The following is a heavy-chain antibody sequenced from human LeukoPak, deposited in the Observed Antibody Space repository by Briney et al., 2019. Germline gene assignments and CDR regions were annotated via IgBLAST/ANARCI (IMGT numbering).Heavy chain of an antibody. Sequence: GESLKISCKGSGYSFTSYWIGWVRQMPGKVLEWMGIIYPGDSDTRYSPSFQGQVTISADKSISTAYLQWSSLKASDTAMYYCARLPPTTYYYDSSGYTLFDYWGQGTLVTVSS. CDR3: ARLPPTTYYYDSSGYTLFDY. CDR1: GYSFTSYW. CDR2: IYPGDSDT. J-gene: IGHJ4*02. V-gene: IGHV5-51*01. D-gene: IGHD3-22*01.